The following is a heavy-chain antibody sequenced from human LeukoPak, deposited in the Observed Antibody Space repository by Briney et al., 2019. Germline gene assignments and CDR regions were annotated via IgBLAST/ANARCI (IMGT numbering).Heavy chain of an antibody. V-gene: IGHV3-7*01. Sequence: GGSLRLSCAASGFTFSSYWMSWVRQAPGKGLEWVANIKQDGSEKYYVDSVKGRFTISRDNAKNSLYLQMNSLRAEDTAVYYCARQIYKILAWVDYWGQGTLVTVSS. CDR1: GFTFSSYW. CDR3: ARQIYKILAWVDY. J-gene: IGHJ4*02. D-gene: IGHD3-3*01. CDR2: IKQDGSEK.